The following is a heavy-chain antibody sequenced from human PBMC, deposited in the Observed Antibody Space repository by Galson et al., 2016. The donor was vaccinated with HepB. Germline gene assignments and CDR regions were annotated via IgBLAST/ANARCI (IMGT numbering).Heavy chain of an antibody. J-gene: IGHJ3*01. Sequence: PALVKPTQTLTLTCTFSGFSLSTNSIYVGWIRQPPGEALEWLALIYWNDDKRYSPSLKNRLTITKDTSKNQVFLTMTNMNPVDTGTYFCAHSTSSLLPNPFHVWGKGTVVTVSS. V-gene: IGHV2-5*01. CDR3: AHSTSSLLPNPFHV. D-gene: IGHD2-15*01. CDR1: GFSLSTNSIY. CDR2: IYWNDDK.